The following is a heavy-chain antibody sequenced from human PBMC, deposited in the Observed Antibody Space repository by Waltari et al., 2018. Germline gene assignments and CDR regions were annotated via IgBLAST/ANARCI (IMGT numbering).Heavy chain of an antibody. CDR2: TYQKSKWYN. CDR3: ARDLWLRFDS. V-gene: IGHV6-1*01. D-gene: IGHD5-12*01. J-gene: IGHJ5*01. Sequence: QLPLQQSGPGLVKPSQTLSLPCAISGDRVSSNSATWNWLRQSPSRGLEWLGRTYQKSKWYNDYAVSVKSRITINPDTSKNQFSLQLNSVTPEDTAVYYCARDLWLRFDSWGQGTLVTVSS. CDR1: GDRVSSNSAT.